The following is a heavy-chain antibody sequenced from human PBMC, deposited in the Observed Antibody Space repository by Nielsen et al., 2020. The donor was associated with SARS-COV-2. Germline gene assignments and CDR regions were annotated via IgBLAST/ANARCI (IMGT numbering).Heavy chain of an antibody. CDR1: GFTLRPYT. J-gene: IGHJ4*02. CDR3: VRDSSVVIWSGYPVD. CDR2: LSTSSTYM. Sequence: GGSLRLSCAASGFTLRPYTMHWVRQAPGKGLEWVSSLSTSSTYMHYAESIKGRFTISRDNAKNSLYLQMDSLRAEDTAVYYCVRDSSVVIWSGYPVDWGQGTLVTVSS. D-gene: IGHD3-3*01. V-gene: IGHV3-21*06.